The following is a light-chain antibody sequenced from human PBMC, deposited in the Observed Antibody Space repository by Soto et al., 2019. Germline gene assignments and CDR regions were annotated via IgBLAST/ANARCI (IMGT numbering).Light chain of an antibody. Sequence: EIVMTQSPATLSVSPGERATLSCRASQSVSNNLAWYQQKPCQAPSLLIYDASTRATGIPARFSGSRSGTEFTLTISSLQSEDFEVYFCQQYYNWPPYTFGQGNKLEIK. CDR3: QQYYNWPPYT. CDR1: QSVSNN. J-gene: IGKJ2*01. V-gene: IGKV3-15*01. CDR2: DAS.